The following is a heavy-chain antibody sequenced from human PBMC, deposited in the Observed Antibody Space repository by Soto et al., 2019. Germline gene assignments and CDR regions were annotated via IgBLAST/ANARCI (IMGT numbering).Heavy chain of an antibody. Sequence: PGKPLKISRKCSGDSSTSYSIGWVRQMPGKGLEWMGIIYPGDSDTRYSPSFQGQVTISADKSISTAYLQWSSLKASDTAMYYCARTSADGTYYYGMYVWCQRTTVPVS. D-gene: IGHD6-13*01. CDR3: ARTSADGTYYYGMYV. CDR1: GDSSTSYS. V-gene: IGHV5-51*01. J-gene: IGHJ6*02. CDR2: IYPGDSDT.